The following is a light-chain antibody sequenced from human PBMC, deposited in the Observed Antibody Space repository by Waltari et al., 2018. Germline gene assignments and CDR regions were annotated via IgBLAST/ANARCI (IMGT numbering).Light chain of an antibody. J-gene: IGKJ2*01. CDR3: QQYYSTPYT. Sequence: DIVMTQSPDSLAVSLGVRATINCTSSQSVLYSSNNKTSLAWYPQKPGQPPKLLIYCASTREFGVPDRFSGSGSGTDFTLTISGLRAEDVAVYYCQQYYSTPYTFGQGTKLEIK. CDR2: CAS. V-gene: IGKV4-1*01. CDR1: QSVLYSSNNKTS.